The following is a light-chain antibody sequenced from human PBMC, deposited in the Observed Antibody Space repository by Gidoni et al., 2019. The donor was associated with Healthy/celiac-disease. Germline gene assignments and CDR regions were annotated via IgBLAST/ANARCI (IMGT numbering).Light chain of an antibody. CDR3: SSYTSSSTV. CDR1: SSDVGGYNY. V-gene: IGLV2-14*01. J-gene: IGLJ2*01. Sequence: QSALTQPASVSGSPGQSITLSCTGTSSDVGGYNYVSWYQQHPGKAPKLMIYGVSNRPSGVSNRFSGSKSGNTASLTISGLQAEDEADYYCSSYTSSSTVFGGGNKLTVL. CDR2: GVS.